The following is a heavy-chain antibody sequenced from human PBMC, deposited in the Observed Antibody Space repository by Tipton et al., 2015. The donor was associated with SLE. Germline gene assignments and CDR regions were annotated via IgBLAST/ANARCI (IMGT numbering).Heavy chain of an antibody. CDR2: ISYDGSNK. V-gene: IGHV3-30-3*01. J-gene: IGHJ3*01. D-gene: IGHD3-16*01. CDR3: ARGDNYYVWWRSPY. Sequence: SLRLSCAASGLTFSSYAMHWVRQAPGKGLEWVAVISYDGSNKYYADSVKGRFTISRDNSKNTLYLQMNSLRAEETAVYYCARGDNYYVWWRSPYWGQGTMVTVSS. CDR1: GLTFSSYA.